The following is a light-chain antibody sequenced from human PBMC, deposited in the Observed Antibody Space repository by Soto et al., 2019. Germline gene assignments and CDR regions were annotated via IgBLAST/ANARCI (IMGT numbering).Light chain of an antibody. CDR2: GNT. CDR1: SSNIGAGYD. Sequence: QSVLTQPPSVSGAPGQRVTISCTGSSSNIGAGYDVHWYQQFPGTTPKFLIYGNTNRPSGVPDRFSASKSDTSASLDITGLQAEDEAEYFCQSYDSSLTVVFGGGTKVTVL. V-gene: IGLV1-40*01. J-gene: IGLJ2*01. CDR3: QSYDSSLTVV.